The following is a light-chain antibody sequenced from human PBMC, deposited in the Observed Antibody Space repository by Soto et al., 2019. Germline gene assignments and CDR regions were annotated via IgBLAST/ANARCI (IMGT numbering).Light chain of an antibody. CDR3: QQSYSTPWT. CDR2: AAS. Sequence: DIQMTQSPSSLSASVGDRVTITCRASQSISSYLNWYQQKPGKAPKLLIYAASSLQSGVPSRFSGSGSGTDFTLTISSLHPEDFATYYCQQSYSTPWTFGQGTKVESK. CDR1: QSISSY. V-gene: IGKV1-39*01. J-gene: IGKJ1*01.